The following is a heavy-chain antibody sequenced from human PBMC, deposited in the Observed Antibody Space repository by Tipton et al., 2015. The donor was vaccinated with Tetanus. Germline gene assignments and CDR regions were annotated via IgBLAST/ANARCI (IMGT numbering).Heavy chain of an antibody. Sequence: TLPLTCAVHGGSFSDNFWSWIRQSPGKGLEWIGEISYAGSTNYNPSLKSRVTISVDTSKKEVSLKLNSVTAADTAVYYCAGAIVRWFDPWGQGTLVTVSS. CDR2: ISYAGST. V-gene: IGHV4-34*01. J-gene: IGHJ5*02. CDR1: GGSFSDNF. CDR3: AGAIVRWFDP. D-gene: IGHD2/OR15-2a*01.